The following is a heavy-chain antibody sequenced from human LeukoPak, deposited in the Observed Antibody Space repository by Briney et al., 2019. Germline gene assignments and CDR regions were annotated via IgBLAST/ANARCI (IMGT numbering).Heavy chain of an antibody. J-gene: IGHJ6*02. CDR1: GFTFSSYA. CDR2: IYSGGST. V-gene: IGHV3-66*01. Sequence: GGSLRLSCAASGFTFSSYAMSWVRQAPGKGLEWVSVIYSGGSTSYADSVKGRLTISTDNSNNTLYLQMNSLRAEDTAVYYCARDALRWEHKLSDGMDVWGQGPTVTVSS. CDR3: ARDALRWEHKLSDGMDV. D-gene: IGHD4-23*01.